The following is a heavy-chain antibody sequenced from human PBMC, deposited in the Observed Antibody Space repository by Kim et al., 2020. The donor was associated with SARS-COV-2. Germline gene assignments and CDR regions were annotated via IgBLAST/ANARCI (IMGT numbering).Heavy chain of an antibody. CDR1: GGTFSSYA. J-gene: IGHJ4*02. Sequence: SVKVSCKASGGTFSSYAISWVRQAPGQGLEWMGGIIPIFGTANYAQKFQGKVTITADESTSTAYMELSSLRSEDTAVYYCATLWFGELSTDYWGQGTLVTVSS. V-gene: IGHV1-69*13. D-gene: IGHD3-10*01. CDR2: IIPIFGTA. CDR3: ATLWFGELSTDY.